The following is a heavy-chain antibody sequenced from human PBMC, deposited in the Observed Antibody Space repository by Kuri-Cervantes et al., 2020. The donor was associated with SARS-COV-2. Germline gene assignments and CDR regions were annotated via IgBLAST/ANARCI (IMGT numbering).Heavy chain of an antibody. V-gene: IGHV1-46*01. Sequence: ASVKVSCKASGYTFTSYGISWVRQAPGQRLEWMGIINPSGGSTSYAQKFQGRVTMTRDTSTSTVYMELSSLRSEDTAVYYCAREVAAPRTSGYYGMDVWGQGTTVTVSS. J-gene: IGHJ6*02. CDR1: GYTFTSYG. CDR2: INPSGGST. CDR3: AREVAAPRTSGYYGMDV. D-gene: IGHD6-6*01.